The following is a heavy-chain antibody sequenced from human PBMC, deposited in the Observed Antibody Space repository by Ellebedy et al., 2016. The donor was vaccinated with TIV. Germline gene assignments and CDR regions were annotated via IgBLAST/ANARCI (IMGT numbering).Heavy chain of an antibody. CDR2: ISRDGSST. CDR1: GFTFSSYW. CDR3: AREGDIDAFDI. D-gene: IGHD3-10*01. V-gene: IGHV3-74*01. J-gene: IGHJ3*02. Sequence: GESLKISCAASGFTFSSYWMYWVRQAPGKGLVWVSRISRDGSSTSYADSVKGRFTISRDNAKNTLYLKMKSLRAEDTAVYYCAREGDIDAFDIWGQGTMVTVSS.